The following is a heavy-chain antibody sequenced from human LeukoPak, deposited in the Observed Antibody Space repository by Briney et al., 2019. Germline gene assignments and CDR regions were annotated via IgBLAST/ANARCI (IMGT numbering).Heavy chain of an antibody. CDR2: ISGSGGST. D-gene: IGHD3-22*01. V-gene: IGHV3-23*01. Sequence: GGSLRLSCAASGXTFSSYAMSWVRQAPGKGLEWVSAISGSGGSTYYADSVKGRFTISRDNSKNTLYLQMNSLRAEDTAVYYCAKDGAEKPYYYDSSGYWGQGTLVTVSS. J-gene: IGHJ4*02. CDR1: GXTFSSYA. CDR3: AKDGAEKPYYYDSSGY.